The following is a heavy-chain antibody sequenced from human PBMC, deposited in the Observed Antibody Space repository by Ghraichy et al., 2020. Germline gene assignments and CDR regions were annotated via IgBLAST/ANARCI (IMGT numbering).Heavy chain of an antibody. V-gene: IGHV3-23*01. D-gene: IGHD5-12*01. CDR2: ISGGGGST. Sequence: GSLRLSCAASGFTFSNYGMIWVRQAPGEGLEWLSSISGGGGSTYYADSVKGRFTISRDNAKTTLYLQMHSLRAEDTAIYYSATPILTTIWAPSCWGQGTLVAVSS. CDR1: GFTFSNYG. CDR3: ATPILTTIWAPSC. J-gene: IGHJ4*02.